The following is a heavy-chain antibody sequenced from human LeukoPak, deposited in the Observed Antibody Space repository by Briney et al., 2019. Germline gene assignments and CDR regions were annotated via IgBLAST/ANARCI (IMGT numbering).Heavy chain of an antibody. J-gene: IGHJ3*02. V-gene: IGHV1-2*02. CDR2: INPKSGDT. CDR3: ARDGDGYNPRAFDI. Sequence: GASVKVSCKASGYTFTAYYMHWVRQAPGQGLEWMGWINPKSGDTKYAQKFQGRVTMTRDTSISTAYMELSGLRSDDTAVYYCARDGDGYNPRAFDIWGQGTMVTVSS. CDR1: GYTFTAYY. D-gene: IGHD5-24*01.